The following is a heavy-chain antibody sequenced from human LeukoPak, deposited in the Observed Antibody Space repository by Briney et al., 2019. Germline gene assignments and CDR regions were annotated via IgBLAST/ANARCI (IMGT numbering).Heavy chain of an antibody. CDR1: GGSLSNFY. D-gene: IGHD4-17*01. J-gene: IGHJ4*02. CDR3: APIYGDYSDFDS. V-gene: IGHV4-34*01. CDR2: ITHVGRT. Sequence: KPSETLSLTCAVYGGSLSNFYWSWVRQPPGKGLEWIGEITHVGRTHYNPSLKSRVTISIDTSKKQFSLKLTSVAAADTAVYYCAPIYGDYSDFDSWGQGTLVTVSS.